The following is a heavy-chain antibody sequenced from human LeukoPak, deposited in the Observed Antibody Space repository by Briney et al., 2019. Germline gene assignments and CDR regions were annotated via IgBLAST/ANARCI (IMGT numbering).Heavy chain of an antibody. V-gene: IGHV5-10-1*01. CDR1: GYSFTSYW. D-gene: IGHD3-22*01. Sequence: GESLRISCKGSGYSFTSYWISWVRQMPGKGLEWMGRIDPSDSYTNYSPSFQGHVTISAGKSISPAYLQWSSLKASDTAMYYCARLTLVWKPDSSGYYYYGMDVWGQGTTVTVSS. J-gene: IGHJ6*01. CDR2: IDPSDSYT. CDR3: ARLTLVWKPDSSGYYYYGMDV.